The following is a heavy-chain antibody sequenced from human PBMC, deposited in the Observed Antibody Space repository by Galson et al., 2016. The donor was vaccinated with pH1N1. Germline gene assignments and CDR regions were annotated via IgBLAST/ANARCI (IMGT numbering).Heavy chain of an antibody. J-gene: IGHJ4*02. V-gene: IGHV3-7*03. D-gene: IGHD2-2*01. CDR3: ATSVAYCRCANCRLAFDF. CDR1: GFTFSNYW. CDR2: INPAGSDM. Sequence: SLRLSCAASGFTFSNYWTNWVRQAPGKGLEWVATINPAGSDMSYVDCVKGRFTVSRDNVKNSLYLQMNSLRAEDTALYYCATSVAYCRCANCRLAFDFGGQGTLVTVSS.